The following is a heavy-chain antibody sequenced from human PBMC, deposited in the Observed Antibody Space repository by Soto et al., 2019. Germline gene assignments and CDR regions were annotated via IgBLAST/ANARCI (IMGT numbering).Heavy chain of an antibody. CDR1: GYTFTSYY. J-gene: IGHJ6*02. D-gene: IGHD3-22*01. CDR2: INPSGGST. Sequence: GPSVKVSCKASGYTFTSYYMHWVRQAPGQGLEWMGIINPSGGSTSYAQKFQGRVTMTRDTSTSTVYMELSSLRSEDTAVYYCARDGRSNYYNSSGYKILAPYYYYGRDVWGQGTTVTVSS. V-gene: IGHV1-46*01. CDR3: ARDGRSNYYNSSGYKILAPYYYYGRDV.